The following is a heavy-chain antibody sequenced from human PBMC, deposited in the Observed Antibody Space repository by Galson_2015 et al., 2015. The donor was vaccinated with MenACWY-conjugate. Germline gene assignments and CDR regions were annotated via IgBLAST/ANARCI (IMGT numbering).Heavy chain of an antibody. D-gene: IGHD6-19*01. CDR1: GASISTVY. J-gene: IGHJ4*02. CDR2: IHYSGST. Sequence: SETLSLTCSVSGASISTVYWSWIRQPAGEGLEWIGYIHYSGSTKYNPSLKTRITMSLDTSENQFSLKLSSVTAADTAVYYCARWVAVKMIEYCGQGTLVTVSS. CDR3: ARWVAVKMIEY. V-gene: IGHV4-59*01.